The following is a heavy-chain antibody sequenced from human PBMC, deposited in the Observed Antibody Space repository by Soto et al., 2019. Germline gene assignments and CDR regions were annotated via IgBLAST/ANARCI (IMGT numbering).Heavy chain of an antibody. CDR3: ARSSGGVFGIIIEGSTWLAP. Sequence: GASVEVSCRSCRGSFNIYAITWLRQAPGHRLEWMGIINPNGGTTRFAQTFQGRITMTTDTSTSTVYMELRSLRSEDTAVYYCARSSGGVFGIIIEGSTWLAPWGQGSLVTV. CDR1: RGSFNIYA. V-gene: IGHV1-46*02. CDR2: INPNGGTT. D-gene: IGHD3-16*02. J-gene: IGHJ5*02.